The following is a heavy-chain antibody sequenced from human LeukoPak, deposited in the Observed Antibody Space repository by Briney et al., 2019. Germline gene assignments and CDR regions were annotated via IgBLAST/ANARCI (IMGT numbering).Heavy chain of an antibody. CDR1: XTSITSYY. J-gene: IGHJ4*02. Sequence: VKPSETLSLTCTVSXTSITSYYWNWIRQAPGQGPEWIGYGHYSGNTKYNPPLKSRVTISVDTSKKQFSLRLSSVTAADTAVYFCAKWASDNRAFDLWGQGTLVTVSS. D-gene: IGHD2-8*01. CDR2: GHYSGNT. V-gene: IGHV4-59*08. CDR3: AKWASDNRAFDL.